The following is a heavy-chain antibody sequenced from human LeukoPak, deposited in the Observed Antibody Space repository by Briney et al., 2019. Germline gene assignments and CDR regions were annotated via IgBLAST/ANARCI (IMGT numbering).Heavy chain of an antibody. D-gene: IGHD1-26*01. Sequence: GGSLRLSCAASGFTFSSYWMNWARQAPGKGLEWVASINHNGNVNYYVDSVKGRFTISRDNAKNSLYLQMSNLRAEDTAVYYCARDGKYSGSYWGQGTLVTVSS. CDR1: GFTFSSYW. CDR3: ARDGKYSGSY. V-gene: IGHV3-7*03. CDR2: INHNGNVN. J-gene: IGHJ4*02.